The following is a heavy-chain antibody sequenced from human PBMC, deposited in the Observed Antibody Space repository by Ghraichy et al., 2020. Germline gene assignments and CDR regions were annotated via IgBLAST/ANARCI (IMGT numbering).Heavy chain of an antibody. D-gene: IGHD5-12*01. CDR1: GFTFRTYA. V-gene: IGHV3-23*01. CDR3: ANQEHMVATDYYGVDV. Sequence: SCAASGFTFRTYAMSWVRQAPGKGLEWVSAISGAAGGGSTYYADSVRGRFTISRDNSQNTLYLQMNSLRAEDTAVYYCANQEHMVATDYYGVDVWGQGTTVTVSS. J-gene: IGHJ6*02. CDR2: ISGAAGGGST.